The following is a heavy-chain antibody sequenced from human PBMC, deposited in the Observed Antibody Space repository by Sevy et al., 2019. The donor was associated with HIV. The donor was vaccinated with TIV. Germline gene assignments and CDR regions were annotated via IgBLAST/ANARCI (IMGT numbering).Heavy chain of an antibody. V-gene: IGHV3-53*01. J-gene: IGHJ6*02. Sequence: GESLKISCAASGFSVSSNYMSWVRQAPGKGPEWVSVIHSGGKISYADSVQGRFTISRDNSKNTLYLQMNSLRAEDTAVYYCAREDIVLGEDNYYGIDVWGQGTTVTVS. CDR1: GFSVSSNY. D-gene: IGHD2-15*01. CDR2: IHSGGKI. CDR3: AREDIVLGEDNYYGIDV.